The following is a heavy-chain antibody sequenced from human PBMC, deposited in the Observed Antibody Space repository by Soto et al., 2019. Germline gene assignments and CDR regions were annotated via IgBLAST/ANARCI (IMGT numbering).Heavy chain of an antibody. D-gene: IGHD1-1*01. CDR2: ISYEGSNT. CDR3: ARVTPGNNLYYFSGLDV. Sequence: PGGSLRLSCVASGFTFDTYGIHWVRQAPGKGLRWVALISYEGSNTYYADSARGRFTISRDNSKNTLYLQINALRPEDTGVYYCARVTPGNNLYYFSGLDVWGQGTSVTVSS. J-gene: IGHJ6*02. V-gene: IGHV3-30-3*01. CDR1: GFTFDTYG.